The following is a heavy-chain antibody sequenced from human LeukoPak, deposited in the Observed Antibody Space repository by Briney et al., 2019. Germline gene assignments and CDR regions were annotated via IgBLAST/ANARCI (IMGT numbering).Heavy chain of an antibody. J-gene: IGHJ4*02. CDR1: GGSISSYY. CDR3: ARVRANYCPDY. CDR2: IYYTGST. Sequence: SETLSLTCTVSGGSISSYYWSWIRQPPGKGLVWIGYIYYTGSTNYKPPLKRRVTISVDTSKNQFSLKLSSVTAAATAVYYCARVRANYCPDYWREGTLVTVSS. V-gene: IGHV4-59*01. D-gene: IGHD4/OR15-4a*01.